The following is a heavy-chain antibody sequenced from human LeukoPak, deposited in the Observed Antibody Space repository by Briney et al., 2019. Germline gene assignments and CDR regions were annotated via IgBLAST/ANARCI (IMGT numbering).Heavy chain of an antibody. CDR1: GGSISSYY. CDR3: ARSNSLAARLSPPRY. J-gene: IGHJ4*02. Sequence: SETLSLTCTVSGGSISSYYWSWIRQPPGKGLEWIGYIYYSGSTNYNPSLKSRVTISVDTSKNQFSLKLSSVTAADTAVYYCARSNSLAARLSPPRYWGQGTLVTVSS. CDR2: IYYSGST. V-gene: IGHV4-59*01. D-gene: IGHD6-6*01.